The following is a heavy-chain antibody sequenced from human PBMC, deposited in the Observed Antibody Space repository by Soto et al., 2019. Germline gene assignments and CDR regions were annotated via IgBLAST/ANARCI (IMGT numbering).Heavy chain of an antibody. CDR3: ARGGDSYGYGDYSYYGMDV. D-gene: IGHD5-18*01. Sequence: EVQLVESGGGLVQPGGSLRLSCAASGFGVSNNYMSWVRQAPGKGLEWVSAINSGGNTYYADSVKGRFTISRDNSKNTVYLQMNSVGAEDTAVYYGARGGDSYGYGDYSYYGMDVWGQGTTVTVSS. CDR2: INSGGNT. CDR1: GFGVSNNY. J-gene: IGHJ6*02. V-gene: IGHV3-66*01.